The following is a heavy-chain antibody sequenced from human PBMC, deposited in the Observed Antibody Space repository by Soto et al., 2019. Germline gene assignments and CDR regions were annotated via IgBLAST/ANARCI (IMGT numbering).Heavy chain of an antibody. Sequence: QVQLQESGPGLVQPSQTLSLTCTVSGGSISSGGYYWSWIRQHPGTGLEWIGHISYSGSTYYNTSPXSXXTISVDPSRTQFALIVNSVTAADTAVYYCARGVLHWGQGTLVTVSS. CDR2: ISYSGST. J-gene: IGHJ4*01. CDR1: GGSISSGGYY. CDR3: ARGVLH. V-gene: IGHV4-31*03.